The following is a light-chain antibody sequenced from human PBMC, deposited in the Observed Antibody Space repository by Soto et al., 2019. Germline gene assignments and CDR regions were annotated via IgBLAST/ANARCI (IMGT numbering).Light chain of an antibody. CDR3: QQSNNWLLT. Sequence: EIVMTQSPATLSVTPGERATLSCRASQSVSSNLAWYQQKPGQAPRLLIYGASTRATGIPARFSGSGSGTEFTLTISSLQADDVAVYYCQQSNNWLLTFGQGNKVEIQ. CDR2: GAS. J-gene: IGKJ1*01. V-gene: IGKV3-15*01. CDR1: QSVSSN.